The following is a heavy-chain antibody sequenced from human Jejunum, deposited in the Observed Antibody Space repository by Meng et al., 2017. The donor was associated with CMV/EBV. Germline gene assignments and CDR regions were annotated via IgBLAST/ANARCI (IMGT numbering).Heavy chain of an antibody. Sequence: CKASVYIFTSYYIHWVRQAPGQGLEWMALINPSGYNTNYTQKFQGRITVTRDTSTRTVYMELNNLTFEDTAVYYCAKEGVLYGMDVWGQGTTVTVSS. J-gene: IGHJ6*02. CDR3: AKEGVLYGMDV. CDR2: INPSGYNT. D-gene: IGHD4/OR15-4a*01. V-gene: IGHV1-46*01. CDR1: VYIFTSYY.